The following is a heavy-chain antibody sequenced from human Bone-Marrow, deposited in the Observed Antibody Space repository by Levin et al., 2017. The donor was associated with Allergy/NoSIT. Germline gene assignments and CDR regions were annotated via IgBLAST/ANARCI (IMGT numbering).Heavy chain of an antibody. CDR3: ARAAVSGRRFDY. V-gene: IGHV1-46*01. CDR1: GYTFTSYY. D-gene: IGHD6-19*01. Sequence: GASVKVSCNSSGYTFTSYYIHWVRQAPGQGLEWMGVINPSSGSTTYAQNFQGRVSMTRDTSTSTVYMELSSLRSEDTAVYYCARAAVSGRRFDYWGQGTLVIVSS. J-gene: IGHJ4*02. CDR2: INPSSGST.